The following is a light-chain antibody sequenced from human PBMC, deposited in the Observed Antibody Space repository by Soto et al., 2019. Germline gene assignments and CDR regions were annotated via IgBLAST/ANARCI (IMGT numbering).Light chain of an antibody. CDR3: QQYGSSSVT. J-gene: IGKJ1*01. Sequence: EIVLTQSPGTLSLSPGERATLSCRASQSVSNNYLAWYQQKPGQAPRLLIYGASSRATGIPDRFSSSGSGTDFTLTISRLEPQDFAVYYCQQYGSSSVTFGQGTKVDIK. V-gene: IGKV3-20*01. CDR1: QSVSNNY. CDR2: GAS.